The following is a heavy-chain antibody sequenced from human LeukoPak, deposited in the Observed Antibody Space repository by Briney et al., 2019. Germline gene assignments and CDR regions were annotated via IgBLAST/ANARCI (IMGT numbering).Heavy chain of an antibody. CDR3: ARSDSSSWAQTFDY. CDR2: ISSSSSYI. V-gene: IGHV3-21*01. D-gene: IGHD6-13*01. CDR1: GFNFGDYA. Sequence: GSLRLSCTASGFNFGDYAMNWVRQAPGKGLEWVSSISSSSSYIYYADSVKGRFTISRDNAKNSLYLQMNSLRAEDTAVYYCARSDSSSWAQTFDYWGQGTLVTVSP. J-gene: IGHJ4*02.